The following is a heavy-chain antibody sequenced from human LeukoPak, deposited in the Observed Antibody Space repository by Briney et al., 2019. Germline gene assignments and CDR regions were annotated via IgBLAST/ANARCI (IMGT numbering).Heavy chain of an antibody. CDR1: GGSLSDHY. V-gene: IGHV4-34*01. CDR2: INPRGST. Sequence: SQTLSLTCAVYGGSLSDHYWSWFRQPPGKGLEWIGEINPRGSTIYNPSLKSRVTISVDTSKNQFSLNLSSVTAADTSVYYCAREPGYCSGGSCYGGWFDPWGQGTLVTVSS. CDR3: AREPGYCSGGSCYGGWFDP. J-gene: IGHJ5*02. D-gene: IGHD2-15*01.